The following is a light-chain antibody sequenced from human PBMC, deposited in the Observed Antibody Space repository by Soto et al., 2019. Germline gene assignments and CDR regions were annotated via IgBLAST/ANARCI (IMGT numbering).Light chain of an antibody. Sequence: MTQSPATLSVSPGESATLSCRASQSLSSTVAWYQQKPGQAPRLLIYGASTRATGTTARFSGSGSGTEFTLTISSLQSEDFAVYYCQQYTDWPTTFGQGTKVEIK. J-gene: IGKJ1*01. CDR3: QQYTDWPTT. CDR2: GAS. CDR1: QSLSST. V-gene: IGKV3-15*01.